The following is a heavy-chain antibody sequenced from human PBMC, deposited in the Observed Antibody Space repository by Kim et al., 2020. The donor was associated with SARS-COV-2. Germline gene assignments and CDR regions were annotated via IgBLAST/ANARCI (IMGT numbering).Heavy chain of an antibody. CDR3: ARDSGGSCYSPADV. V-gene: IGHV3-23*01. CDR2: ISGSAGTT. J-gene: IGHJ4*02. D-gene: IGHD2-15*01. Sequence: GGSLRLSCAASGFTFSNYAMNWVRQAPGRGLEWVSVISGSAGTTYFADSVRGRFTISRDDSKNTLYLQMNSLRAEDTAIYYCARDSGGSCYSPADVWGQGTLLTVPS. CDR1: GFTFSNYA.